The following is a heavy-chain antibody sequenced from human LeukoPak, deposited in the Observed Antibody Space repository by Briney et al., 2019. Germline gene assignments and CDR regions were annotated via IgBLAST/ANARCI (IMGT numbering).Heavy chain of an antibody. CDR3: ARDHYCSSTSCQTSLDYNYGMDV. CDR2: IIPILGIA. J-gene: IGHJ6*02. V-gene: IGHV1-69*04. D-gene: IGHD2-2*01. Sequence: SVKVSCKASGGTFSSYAISWVRQAPGQGLEWMGRIIPILGIANYAQKFQGRVTITADKSTSTAYMELSSLRSEDTAVYYCARDHYCSSTSCQTSLDYNYGMDVWGQGTTVTVSS. CDR1: GGTFSSYA.